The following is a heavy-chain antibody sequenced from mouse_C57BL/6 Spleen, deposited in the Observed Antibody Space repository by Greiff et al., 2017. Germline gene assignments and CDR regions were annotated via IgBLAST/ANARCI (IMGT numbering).Heavy chain of an antibody. V-gene: IGHV1-74*01. J-gene: IGHJ4*01. CDR2: IHPSDSDT. CDR3: AIKDGDGYYVPYYAMDY. Sequence: VQLQQPGAELVKPGASVKVSCKASGYTFTSYWMHWVKQRPGQGLEWIGRIHPSDSDTNYNQKFKGKATLTVDKSSSTAYNQVSSLTSEDSAVYYCAIKDGDGYYVPYYAMDYWGQGTSVTVSS. D-gene: IGHD2-3*01. CDR1: GYTFTSYW.